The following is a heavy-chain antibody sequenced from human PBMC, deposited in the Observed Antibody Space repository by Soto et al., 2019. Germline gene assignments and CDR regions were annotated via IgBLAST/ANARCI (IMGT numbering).Heavy chain of an antibody. D-gene: IGHD3-10*01. V-gene: IGHV4-4*02. CDR1: GGSISSSNW. CDR2: IYHSGST. Sequence: QVQLQESGPGLVKPSGTLSLTCAVSGGSISSSNWWSWVRQPPGKGLEWIGEIYHSGSTNYNPSLKSRVTISVDKSKNQFSLKLSSVTAADTAVYYCARDRGNYYGSGSYYFDYWGQGTLVTVSS. CDR3: ARDRGNYYGSGSYYFDY. J-gene: IGHJ4*02.